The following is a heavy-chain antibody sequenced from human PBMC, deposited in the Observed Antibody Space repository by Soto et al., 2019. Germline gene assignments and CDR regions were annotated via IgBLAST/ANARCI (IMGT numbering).Heavy chain of an antibody. V-gene: IGHV3-23*01. CDR2: ISGSGGST. D-gene: IGHD3-9*01. CDR3: AKPRQYYDILTGYYGY. CDR1: GFTFSSYS. J-gene: IGHJ4*02. Sequence: GGSLRLSCAASGFTFSSYSMSWVRQAPGKGLEWVSAISGSGGSTYYADSVKGRFTISRDNSKNTLYLQMNSLRAEDTAVYYCAKPRQYYDILTGYYGYWGQGTLVTVSS.